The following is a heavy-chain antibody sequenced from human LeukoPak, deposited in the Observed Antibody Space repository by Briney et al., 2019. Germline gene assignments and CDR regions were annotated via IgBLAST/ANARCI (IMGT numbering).Heavy chain of an antibody. D-gene: IGHD2-2*01. CDR3: ARTPPPGATAYGVVDY. V-gene: IGHV4-34*01. Sequence: SETLSLTCAVYGASFSDYYWNWLRQPPGKGLEWIGEINHSGSTNYNPSLESRVSISVDTSKNQFSLKLNSVTAADTAVYFCARTPPPGATAYGVVDYWGQGTLVTVSS. CDR1: GASFSDYY. J-gene: IGHJ4*02. CDR2: INHSGST.